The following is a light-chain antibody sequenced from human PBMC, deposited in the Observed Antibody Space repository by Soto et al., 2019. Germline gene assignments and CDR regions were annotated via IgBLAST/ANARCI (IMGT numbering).Light chain of an antibody. J-gene: IGLJ1*01. CDR1: SSDVGLYNY. CDR3: CSYGGSYTPYV. CDR2: DVS. Sequence: QSVLTQPRSVSGSPGQSVTISCTGTSSDVGLYNYVSWYQQHPGKAPNLIIYDVSKRPSGVPDRFSGSKSGNTASLTISGLQAEDEGEYFCCSYGGSYTPYVFGTGTKVTVL. V-gene: IGLV2-11*01.